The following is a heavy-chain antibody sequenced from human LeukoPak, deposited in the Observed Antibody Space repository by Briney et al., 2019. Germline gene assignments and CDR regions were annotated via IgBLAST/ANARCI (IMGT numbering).Heavy chain of an antibody. CDR2: FDPEDGET. CDR3: ATRGYSSSWYVY. CDR1: GYTLTELS. D-gene: IGHD6-13*01. J-gene: IGHJ4*02. V-gene: IGHV1-24*01. Sequence: ASVKVSCKVSGYTLTELSMHWVRQAPGKGLEWMGGFDPEDGETIYAQKFQGRVTMTEDTSTDTAYMELSSLRSEDAAVYYCATRGYSSSWYVYWGQGTLVTVSS.